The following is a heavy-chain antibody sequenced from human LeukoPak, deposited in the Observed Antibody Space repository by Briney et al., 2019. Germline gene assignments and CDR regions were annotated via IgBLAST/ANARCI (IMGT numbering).Heavy chain of an antibody. CDR3: ARGSMATPYNWFDP. CDR2: MNPNSGNT. Sequence: ASVKVSCKASGYTFTSYDINWVRQATGQGLEWMGWMNPNSGNTGCTQKFQGRVTMTRNTSISTAYMELSSLRSEDTAVYCCARGSMATPYNWFDPWGKGTLVIVSS. J-gene: IGHJ5*02. D-gene: IGHD2/OR15-2a*01. CDR1: GYTFTSYD. V-gene: IGHV1-8*01.